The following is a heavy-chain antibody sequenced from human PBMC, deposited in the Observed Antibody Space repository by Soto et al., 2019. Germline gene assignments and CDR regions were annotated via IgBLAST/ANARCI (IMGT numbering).Heavy chain of an antibody. J-gene: IGHJ4*02. CDR2: IWYDGSNK. D-gene: IGHD4-17*01. CDR1: GFTFSSYG. Sequence: SLRLSCAASGFTFSSYGMHWVRQAPGKGVEWVAVIWYDGSNKYYADSVKGRFTISRDNSKNTLYLQMNSLRAEDTAVYYCARDGTTVTTFTPYYFDYWGQGTLVTVSS. V-gene: IGHV3-33*01. CDR3: ARDGTTVTTFTPYYFDY.